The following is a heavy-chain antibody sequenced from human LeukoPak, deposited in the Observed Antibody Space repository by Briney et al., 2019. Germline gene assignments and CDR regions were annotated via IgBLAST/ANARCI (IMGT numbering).Heavy chain of an antibody. CDR3: ARGESSSWYQDYYYYGMDV. Sequence: ASVKVSCKASGYTFTSYGISWVRQAPGQWLEWMGWISAYNGNTNYAQKLQGRVTMTTDTSTSTAYMELRSLRSDDTAVYYCARGESSSWYQDYYYYGMDVWGQGTTVTVSS. D-gene: IGHD6-13*01. CDR1: GYTFTSYG. V-gene: IGHV1-18*01. CDR2: ISAYNGNT. J-gene: IGHJ6*02.